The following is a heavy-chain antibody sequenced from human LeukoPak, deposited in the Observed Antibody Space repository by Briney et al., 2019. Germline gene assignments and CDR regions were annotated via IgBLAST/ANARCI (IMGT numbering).Heavy chain of an antibody. J-gene: IGHJ3*02. CDR2: INCNGGIT. D-gene: IGHD3-10*01. V-gene: IGHV3-20*04. CDR3: VRDVSYGAFDI. Sequence: GGSLRLSCAASGFTLEDHGMRWVGQGAGKGGEGVFGINCNGGITVYADSVKGRFAISRDNANNSLFLQMNSLRAEDTAFYYFVRDVSYGAFDIWGQGTRVTVSS. CDR1: GFTLEDHG.